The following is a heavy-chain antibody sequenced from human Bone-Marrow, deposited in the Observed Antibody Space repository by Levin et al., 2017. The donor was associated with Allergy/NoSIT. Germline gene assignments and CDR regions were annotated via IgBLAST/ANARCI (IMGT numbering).Heavy chain of an antibody. Sequence: SLKISCAASGFTFDDYAMHWVRQAPGKGLEWVSGISWNSGSIGYADSVKGRFTISRDNAKNSLYLQMNSLRAEDTALYYCACESSGLGYPKPYSSSWRGDYWGQGTLVTVSS. CDR1: GFTFDDYA. D-gene: IGHD6-13*01. CDR2: ISWNSGSI. V-gene: IGHV3-9*01. J-gene: IGHJ4*02. CDR3: ACESSGLGYPKPYSSSWRGDY.